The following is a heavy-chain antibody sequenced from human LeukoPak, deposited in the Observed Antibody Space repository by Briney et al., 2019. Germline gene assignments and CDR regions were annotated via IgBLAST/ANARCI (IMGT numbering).Heavy chain of an antibody. V-gene: IGHV2-5*01. Sequence: SGPTLVHPPQPLTLTYTFSGFSLRTSGVGVGWIRQPPGKALEWHALIYWHDDKRYSPSLKSRLTITNANSKTQVLLTMTHIDPVDTATYYCAHMSVTTLAAVDIWGQGTMVTVCS. D-gene: IGHD4-17*01. CDR2: IYWHDDK. J-gene: IGHJ3*02. CDR3: AHMSVTTLAAVDI. CDR1: GFSLRTSGVG.